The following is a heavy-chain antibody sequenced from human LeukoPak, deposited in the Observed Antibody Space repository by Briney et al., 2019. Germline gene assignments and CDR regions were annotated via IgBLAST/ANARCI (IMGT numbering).Heavy chain of an antibody. Sequence: PSETLSLTCTVSGGSISSYYWSWIRQPPGKGLEWIGYIYYSGSTNYNPSLKSRVTISVDTSKNQFSLKLSSVTAADTAVYYCARHHDVTTVANWYFDLWGRGTLVTVSS. CDR2: IYYSGST. V-gene: IGHV4-59*08. J-gene: IGHJ2*01. CDR3: ARHHDVTTVANWYFDL. D-gene: IGHD4-23*01. CDR1: GGSISSYY.